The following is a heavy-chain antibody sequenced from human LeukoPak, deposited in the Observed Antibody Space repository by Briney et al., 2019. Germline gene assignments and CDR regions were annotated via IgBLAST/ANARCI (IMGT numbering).Heavy chain of an antibody. D-gene: IGHD4-17*01. CDR1: GGSISNSNW. Sequence: KTSETLSLTCTVSGGSISNSNWWSWVRQSPGQGLEWIGEIYHRGNIDYNPSLKSRVTISVDKSKNQFSLKLSSVTAADTAVYYCARSRVTTPWYYFDYWGQGTLVTVSS. J-gene: IGHJ4*02. V-gene: IGHV4-4*02. CDR3: ARSRVTTPWYYFDY. CDR2: IYHRGNI.